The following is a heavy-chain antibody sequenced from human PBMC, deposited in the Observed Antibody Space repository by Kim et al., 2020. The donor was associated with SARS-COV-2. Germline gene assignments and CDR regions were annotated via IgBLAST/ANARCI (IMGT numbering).Heavy chain of an antibody. CDR1: GYTFTSYA. CDR2: INAGNGNT. D-gene: IGHD1-7*01. CDR3: ARVVGWNYVEGQFQH. J-gene: IGHJ1*01. V-gene: IGHV1-3*01. Sequence: ASVKVSCKASGYTFTSYAMHWVRQAPGQRLEWMGWINAGNGNTKYSQKFQGRVTITRDTSASTAYMELSSLRSEDTAVYYCARVVGWNYVEGQFQHWGQGTLVTVSS.